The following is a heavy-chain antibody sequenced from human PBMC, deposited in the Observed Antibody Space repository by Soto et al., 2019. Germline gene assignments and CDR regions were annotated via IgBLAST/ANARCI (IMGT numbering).Heavy chain of an antibody. J-gene: IGHJ3*02. V-gene: IGHV1-24*01. D-gene: IGHD7-27*01. CDR3: ATTEANWDAFDI. Sequence: ASVKVSCKVSGYTLTELSMHWVRQAPGKGLEWMGGFDPEDGETIYAQKFQGRVTMTEDTSTDTAYMELSSLRSEDTAVYYCATTEANWDAFDIWGQGTMVTVSS. CDR2: FDPEDGET. CDR1: GYTLTELS.